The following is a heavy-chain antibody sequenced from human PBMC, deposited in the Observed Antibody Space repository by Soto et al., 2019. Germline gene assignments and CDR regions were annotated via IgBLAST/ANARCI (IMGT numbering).Heavy chain of an antibody. CDR2: INHSGST. D-gene: IGHD6-13*01. CDR3: AREVRQQLVPRYFDY. Sequence: QVQLQQWGAGLLKPSETLSLTCAVYGGSFSGYYWSWIRQPPGKGLEWIGEINHSGSTNYNPSLKIRVTISVDTSKNQFSLKLSSVTAADTAVYYCAREVRQQLVPRYFDYWGQGTLVTVSS. J-gene: IGHJ4*02. CDR1: GGSFSGYY. V-gene: IGHV4-34*01.